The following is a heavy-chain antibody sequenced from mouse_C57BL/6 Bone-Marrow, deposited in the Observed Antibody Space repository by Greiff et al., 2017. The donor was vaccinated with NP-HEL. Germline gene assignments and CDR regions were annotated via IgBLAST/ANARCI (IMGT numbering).Heavy chain of an antibody. D-gene: IGHD2-2*01. Sequence: QVQLQQPFAEMVRPGTSVKLSCKASGYTFTSSWMHWVKQRPGHGLEWIGVIDPSDSYTNYNQKFKGKATLTVDTSSSTAYMQLSSLTSEDSAVYYGARVSTMVKWFAYLGQGTLVTVSA. CDR2: IDPSDSYT. CDR3: ARVSTMVKWFAY. CDR1: GYTFTSSW. J-gene: IGHJ3*01. V-gene: IGHV1-59*01.